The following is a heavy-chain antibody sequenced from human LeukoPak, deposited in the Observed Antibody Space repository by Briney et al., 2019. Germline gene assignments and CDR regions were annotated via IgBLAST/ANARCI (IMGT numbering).Heavy chain of an antibody. CDR1: GFTFSSYA. CDR2: ISGSGGST. Sequence: GGSLRLSCAASGFTFSSYAMSWVRQAPGKGLEWVSAISGSGGSTYYADSVKGRFTISRDNSKNTLYLQMNSLRAEDTAVYYCAKAEDYYDSSGRPFDYWGQGTLVTVSS. J-gene: IGHJ4*02. CDR3: AKAEDYYDSSGRPFDY. V-gene: IGHV3-23*01. D-gene: IGHD3-22*01.